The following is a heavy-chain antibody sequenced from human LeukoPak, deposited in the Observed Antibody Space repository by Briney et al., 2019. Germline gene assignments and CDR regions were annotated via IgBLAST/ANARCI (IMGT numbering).Heavy chain of an antibody. CDR1: GGSISSGGYY. Sequence: PSQTLSLTCTVPGGSISSGGYYWSWIRQHPGKGLEWIGYIYYSGSTYYNPSLKSRVTISVDTSKNQFSLKLSSVTAADTAVYYCARFHARFRRSINYYYGMDVWGQGTTVTVSS. V-gene: IGHV4-31*03. D-gene: IGHD1-14*01. CDR3: ARFHARFRRSINYYYGMDV. CDR2: IYYSGST. J-gene: IGHJ6*02.